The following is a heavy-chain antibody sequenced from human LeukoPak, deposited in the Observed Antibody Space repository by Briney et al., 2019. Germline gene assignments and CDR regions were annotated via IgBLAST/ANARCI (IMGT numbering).Heavy chain of an antibody. CDR3: ARSATKYCSSTSCPYYYYGMDV. V-gene: IGHV3-11*01. J-gene: IGHJ6*02. CDR1: GFTFSDY. D-gene: IGHD2-2*01. Sequence: GGSLRLSCAASGFTFSDYMSWIRPAPGKGLEWVSYIISSGSTIYYADSVKGRFTISRDNAKNSLYLQMNSLRAEDTAVYYCARSATKYCSSTSCPYYYYGMDVWGQGTTVTVSS. CDR2: IISSGSTI.